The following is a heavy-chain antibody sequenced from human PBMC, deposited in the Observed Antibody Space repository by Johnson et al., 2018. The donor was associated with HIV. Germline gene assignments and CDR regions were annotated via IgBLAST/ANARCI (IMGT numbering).Heavy chain of an antibody. CDR3: ARDRLWFGESDAFDI. D-gene: IGHD3-10*01. CDR1: GFTVSSNE. V-gene: IGHV3-38-3*01. CDR2: ISGIST. Sequence: VQLVESRRVLVQPGGSLRLSCAASGFTVSSNEMSWVRQAPGKGLEWVSSISGISTYYADSVKGRFTISRDNAKNSLYLQMNSLRAEDTAVYYCARDRLWFGESDAFDIWGQGTMVTVSS. J-gene: IGHJ3*02.